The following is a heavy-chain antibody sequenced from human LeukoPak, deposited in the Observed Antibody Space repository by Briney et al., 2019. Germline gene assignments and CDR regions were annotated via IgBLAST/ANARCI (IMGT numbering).Heavy chain of an antibody. CDR2: IRSSGGSR. CDR1: GFTFRSYE. J-gene: IGHJ3*02. D-gene: IGHD2-8*01. CDR3: AREYGDAFDI. V-gene: IGHV3-48*03. Sequence: GGSLRLPCAASGFTFRSYEMDWVPRAPGKGLEWGSDIRSSGGSRYYADSVKGRFISSRDNAKNSFYLEMNSLRVEDTAIYYCAREYGDAFDIPGQGTMVSVSS.